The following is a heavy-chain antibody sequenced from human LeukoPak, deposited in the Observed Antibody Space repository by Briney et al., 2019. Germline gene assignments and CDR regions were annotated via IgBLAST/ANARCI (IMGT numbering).Heavy chain of an antibody. CDR2: ISGSGGST. D-gene: IGHD3-22*01. CDR3: AKWGYYDSSGYYWGFDY. Sequence: GGSLRLSCAASGFTFSSYAMSWVRQAPGKGLDWVSAISGSGGSTYYADSVKGRFTISRDNSKNTLYLQMNSLRAEDTAVYYCAKWGYYDSSGYYWGFDYWGQGTLVTVSS. CDR1: GFTFSSYA. J-gene: IGHJ4*02. V-gene: IGHV3-23*01.